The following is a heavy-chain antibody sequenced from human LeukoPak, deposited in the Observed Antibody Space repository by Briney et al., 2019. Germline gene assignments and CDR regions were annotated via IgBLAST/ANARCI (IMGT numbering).Heavy chain of an antibody. Sequence: GRSLRLSCAASGFTLSSYAMHWVRQAPGKGLEWVAVISYDGSNKYYADSVKGRFTISRDNSKNTLYLQMNSLRAEDTAVYYCARDRSSSSNYWGQGTLVTVSS. CDR2: ISYDGSNK. J-gene: IGHJ4*02. CDR3: ARDRSSSSNY. D-gene: IGHD6-6*01. V-gene: IGHV3-30-3*01. CDR1: GFTLSSYA.